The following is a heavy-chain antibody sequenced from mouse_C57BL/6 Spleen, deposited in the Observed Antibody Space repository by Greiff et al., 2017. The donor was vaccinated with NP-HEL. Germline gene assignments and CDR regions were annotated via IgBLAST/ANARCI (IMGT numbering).Heavy chain of an antibody. V-gene: IGHV1-42*01. CDR2: INPSTGGT. D-gene: IGHD1-1*01. J-gene: IGHJ3*01. CDR3: AIGGYYGSSLFAY. Sequence: VQLQQSGPELVKPGASVKISCKASGYSFTGYYMNWVKQSPEKSLEWIGEINPSTGGTTYNQKFKAKATLTVDKSSSTAYMQLKSLTSEDSAVYYCAIGGYYGSSLFAYWGQGTLVTVSA. CDR1: GYSFTGYY.